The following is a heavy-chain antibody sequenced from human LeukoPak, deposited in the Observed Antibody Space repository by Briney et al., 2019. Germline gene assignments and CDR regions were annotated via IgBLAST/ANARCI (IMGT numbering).Heavy chain of an antibody. CDR2: IYHSGST. CDR1: GGSISSSNW. D-gene: IGHD3-9*01. J-gene: IGHJ4*02. CDR3: ARADYDILTGYPAYFDY. V-gene: IGHV4-4*02. Sequence: SGTLSLTCAVSGGSISSSNWWSWVRQPPGKGLEWIGEIYHSGSTNYNPSLKSRVTMSVDKSKNQFSLKLSSVTAADTAVYYCARADYDILTGYPAYFDYWGQGTLVTVSS.